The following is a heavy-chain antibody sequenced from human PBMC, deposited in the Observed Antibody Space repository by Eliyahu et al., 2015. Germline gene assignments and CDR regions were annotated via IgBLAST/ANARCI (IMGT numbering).Heavy chain of an antibody. J-gene: IGHJ4*02. CDR1: GXXISSXY. CDR2: IYYSGST. Sequence: QVQLQESGPGRVKPSETLSXTCTVXGXXISSXYWXWIRXPPGKGLEWIGFIYYSGSTNYXPSLKSRVTISVDTSKNQFSLKLSSVTAADTAVYYCASVHSSSWSRGIGYWGQGTLVTVSS. V-gene: IGHV4-59*01. CDR3: ASVHSSSWSRGIGY. D-gene: IGHD6-13*01.